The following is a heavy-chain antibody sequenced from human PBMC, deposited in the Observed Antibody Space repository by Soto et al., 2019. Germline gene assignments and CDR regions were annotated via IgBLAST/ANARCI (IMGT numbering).Heavy chain of an antibody. CDR1: GYTFTGYY. Sequence: ASVKVSCKASGYTFTGYYMHWLRQAPGQGLEWMGWINPNSGGTNYAQKFQGWVTMTRDTSISTAYMELSRLRSDDTAVYYCARGHTVDYYYYGMDVWGQGTTVTVSS. V-gene: IGHV1-2*04. CDR2: INPNSGGT. CDR3: ARGHTVDYYYYGMDV. D-gene: IGHD4-17*01. J-gene: IGHJ6*02.